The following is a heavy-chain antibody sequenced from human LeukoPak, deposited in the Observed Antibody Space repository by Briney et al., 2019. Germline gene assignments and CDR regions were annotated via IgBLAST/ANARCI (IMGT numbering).Heavy chain of an antibody. D-gene: IGHD3-10*01. CDR3: ARDSHGMVRGVMVY. CDR2: ISAYNGNT. Sequence: ASVTVSCKASGYTFTSYGISWVRQAPGQGLEWMGWISAYNGNTTYEQKLQGRVTMTTDTSTSTAYMELRSLRSDDTAVYYCARDSHGMVRGVMVYWGQGTLVTVSS. V-gene: IGHV1-18*01. J-gene: IGHJ4*02. CDR1: GYTFTSYG.